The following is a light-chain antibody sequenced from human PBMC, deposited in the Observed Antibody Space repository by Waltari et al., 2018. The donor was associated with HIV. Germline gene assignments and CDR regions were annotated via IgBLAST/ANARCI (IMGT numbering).Light chain of an antibody. Sequence: QSALTQPASVSGSPGQSITVSCTGTSSDVGTYDLVSWYQQHPGKAPKLMIYEVNKRPSGVSNRFSGSKSGNTASLTVSGLQADDEAEYYCCSYRGSNTWVFGGGTKVTVL. CDR3: CSYRGSNTWV. J-gene: IGLJ3*02. CDR1: SSDVGTYDL. CDR2: EVN. V-gene: IGLV2-23*02.